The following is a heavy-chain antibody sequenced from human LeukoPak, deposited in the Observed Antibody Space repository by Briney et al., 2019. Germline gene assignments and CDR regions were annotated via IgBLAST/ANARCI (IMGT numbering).Heavy chain of an antibody. CDR1: GFTFSDYY. J-gene: IGHJ3*02. Sequence: PGGSLRLSCAASGFTFSDYYMSWLRQAPGKGLEWVSYISSSSSYTNYADSVKGRFTISRDNANNSLYLQMNRLRAEDTAVYYCARVQAQLSNAFDIWGQGTMVTVSS. V-gene: IGHV3-11*06. CDR2: ISSSSSYT. CDR3: ARVQAQLSNAFDI. D-gene: IGHD3-16*02.